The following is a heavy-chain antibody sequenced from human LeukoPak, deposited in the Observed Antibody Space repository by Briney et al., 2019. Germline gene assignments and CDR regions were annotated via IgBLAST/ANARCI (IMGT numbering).Heavy chain of an antibody. J-gene: IGHJ6*03. CDR2: IIPIFGTA. CDR3: AKMQGDYYGSGSYGSSRNYYYYMDV. Sequence: SVKVSCKASGGTFSSCAISWVRQAPGQGLEWMGGIIPIFGTADYAQKFQGRVTITTDESTGTAYMELSSLRSEDTAVYYCAKMQGDYYGSGSYGSSRNYYYYMDVWGKGTTVTVSS. V-gene: IGHV1-69*05. D-gene: IGHD3-10*01. CDR1: GGTFSSCA.